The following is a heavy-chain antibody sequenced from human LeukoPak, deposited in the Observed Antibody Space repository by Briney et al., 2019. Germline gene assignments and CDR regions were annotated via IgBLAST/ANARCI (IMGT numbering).Heavy chain of an antibody. CDR2: INPKSGGT. CDR3: APTMYSSSAYYFDY. D-gene: IGHD6-6*01. CDR1: GYTFTGYY. V-gene: IGHV1-2*02. Sequence: ASAKVSCKASGYTFTGYYIHWVRQAPGKELEWMGWINPKSGGTNYAQKFQGRVTMTRDTSISTAYMELGRLRSDDTATYYCAPTMYSSSAYYFDYWGQGPQVTVSS. J-gene: IGHJ4*02.